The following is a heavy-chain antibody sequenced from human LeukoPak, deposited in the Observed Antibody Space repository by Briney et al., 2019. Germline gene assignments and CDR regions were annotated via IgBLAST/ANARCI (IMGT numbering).Heavy chain of an antibody. CDR1: GFTFSSYE. V-gene: IGHV3-48*03. Sequence: GRSLRLSCAASGFTFSSYEMNWVRQAPGKGLECVSYISSSGGTISYADSVKGRFTISRDNAKNALYLQMNSLRAEDTANYYCARGGNWFDPWSQGTLVTVSS. D-gene: IGHD3-16*01. J-gene: IGHJ5*02. CDR2: ISSSGGTI. CDR3: ARGGNWFDP.